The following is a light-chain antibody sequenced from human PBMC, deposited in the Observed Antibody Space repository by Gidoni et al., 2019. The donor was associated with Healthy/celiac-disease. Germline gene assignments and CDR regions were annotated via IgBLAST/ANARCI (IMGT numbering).Light chain of an antibody. J-gene: IGKJ2*01. Sequence: EIVLPQSPGTLSLSPGERATLSCRASQSVSSSYLAWYQQKPGQAPSLLIYGASSRATGIPDRFSGSGSGTDFTLTISRLEPEDFAVYYCQQYGSSPRTFXQXTKLEIK. CDR2: GAS. V-gene: IGKV3-20*01. CDR1: QSVSSSY. CDR3: QQYGSSPRT.